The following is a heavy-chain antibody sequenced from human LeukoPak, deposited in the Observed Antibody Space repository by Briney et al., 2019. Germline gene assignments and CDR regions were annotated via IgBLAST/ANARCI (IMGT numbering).Heavy chain of an antibody. D-gene: IGHD2-2*01. Sequence: GGSLRLSCAASGFTFSSYSMNWVRQAPGEGLEWVSSISSSSSYIYYADSVKGRFTISRDNSRNPVYLQMNSLRPEDTAVYYCARDGWSSTSCSEGFQYWGQGTLVTVSS. CDR2: ISSSSSYI. CDR1: GFTFSSYS. J-gene: IGHJ1*01. V-gene: IGHV3-21*01. CDR3: ARDGWSSTSCSEGFQY.